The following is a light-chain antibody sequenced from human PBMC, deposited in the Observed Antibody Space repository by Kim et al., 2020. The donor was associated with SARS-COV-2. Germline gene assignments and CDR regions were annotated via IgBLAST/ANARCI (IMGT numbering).Light chain of an antibody. CDR3: NSRVSSGNHPVV. CDR2: GKN. J-gene: IGLJ2*01. Sequence: SSELTQDPAVSVALGQTVRITCQGDSLRSYYASWYQQKPGQAPVLVIYGKNNRPSGIPDRFSGSSSGNTASLTITGAQAEDEADYYCNSRVSSGNHPVVF. V-gene: IGLV3-19*01. CDR1: SLRSYY.